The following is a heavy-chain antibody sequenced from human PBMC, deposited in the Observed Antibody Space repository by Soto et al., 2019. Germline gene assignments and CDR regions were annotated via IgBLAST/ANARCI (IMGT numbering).Heavy chain of an antibody. D-gene: IGHD2-15*01. CDR3: AKDWGGSFYYGMDV. Sequence: GGSLRLSCAASGFTFDDYTMHWVRQAPGKGLEWVSLISWDGGSTYYADSVKGRFTISRDNSKNSLYLQMNSLRTEDTALYYCAKDWGGSFYYGMDVWGQGTTVTVSS. J-gene: IGHJ6*02. V-gene: IGHV3-43*01. CDR1: GFTFDDYT. CDR2: ISWDGGST.